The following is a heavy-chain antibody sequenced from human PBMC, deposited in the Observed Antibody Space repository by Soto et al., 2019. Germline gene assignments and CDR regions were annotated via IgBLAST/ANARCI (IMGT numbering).Heavy chain of an antibody. CDR3: ARGEGYYGMDV. J-gene: IGHJ6*02. Sequence: EASVKVSCKASGYTFTGYYMHWVRQAPGQGLEWMGWINPNSGGTNYAQKFQGWVTMTRDTSISTAYMELSRLRSDDTAGYYCARGEGYYGMDVWAQETTVTVSS. CDR1: GYTFTGYY. CDR2: INPNSGGT. V-gene: IGHV1-2*04.